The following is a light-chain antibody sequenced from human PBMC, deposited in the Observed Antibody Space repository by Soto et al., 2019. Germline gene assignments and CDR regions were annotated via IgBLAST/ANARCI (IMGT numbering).Light chain of an antibody. CDR2: GAS. J-gene: IGKJ1*01. Sequence: EIVLTQSPGTLSSPGETATLSCRASQSVSSAYLAWHQQKPGRAPRLLIYGASSRATGIPDTFSGSGSWTDFPLTISTLEPEDFEVYYGQEYGSLPRTFGQGTLVEIK. CDR1: QSVSSAY. V-gene: IGKV3-20*01. CDR3: QEYGSLPRT.